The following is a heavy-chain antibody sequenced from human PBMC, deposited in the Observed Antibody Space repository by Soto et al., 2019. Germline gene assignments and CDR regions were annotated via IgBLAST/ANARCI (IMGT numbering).Heavy chain of an antibody. Sequence: SVKVSCKASGGTFSSYTISWVRQAPGQGLEWMGRIIPILGIANYAQKFQGRVTITADKSTSTAYMELSSLRSEDTAVYYCARDRIEWFGEFDYYYMDVWGKGTTVTVSS. D-gene: IGHD3-10*01. CDR2: IIPILGIA. CDR1: GGTFSSYT. J-gene: IGHJ6*03. CDR3: ARDRIEWFGEFDYYYMDV. V-gene: IGHV1-69*04.